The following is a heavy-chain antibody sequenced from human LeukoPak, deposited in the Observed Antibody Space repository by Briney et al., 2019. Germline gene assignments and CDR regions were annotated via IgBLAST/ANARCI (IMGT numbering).Heavy chain of an antibody. CDR3: AREVGIAARPFDY. CDR2: IYYSGST. V-gene: IGHV4-61*01. D-gene: IGHD6-6*01. Sequence: SETLSLTCTVSGGSVSGGSYYWSWIRQPPGKELEWIGYIYYSGSTNYNPSLKSRVTISVDTSKNQFSLRLSSVTAADTAVYYCAREVGIAARPFDYWGQGTLVTVSS. CDR1: GGSVSGGSYY. J-gene: IGHJ4*02.